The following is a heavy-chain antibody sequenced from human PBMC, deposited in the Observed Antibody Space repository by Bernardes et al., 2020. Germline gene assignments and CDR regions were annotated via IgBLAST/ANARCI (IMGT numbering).Heavy chain of an antibody. Sequence: GKDSCKASGYTFPSYGISWVRQAPGQGLEWMGWISAYNGNTNYAQKLQGRVTMTTDTSTSTAYMELRSLRSDDTAVYYCARDYSYYDYIWGSYRDGRFDYWGQGTLVTVSS. D-gene: IGHD3-16*02. CDR3: ARDYSYYDYIWGSYRDGRFDY. V-gene: IGHV1-18*01. CDR1: GYTFPSYG. CDR2: ISAYNGNT. J-gene: IGHJ4*02.